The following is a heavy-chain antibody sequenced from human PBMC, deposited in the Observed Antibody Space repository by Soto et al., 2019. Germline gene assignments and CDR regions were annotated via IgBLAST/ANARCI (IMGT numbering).Heavy chain of an antibody. V-gene: IGHV3-30-3*01. CDR1: GFTFSSYA. J-gene: IGHJ6*02. CDR3: ARDWGYCSGGSCQATNYYYYYGMDV. Sequence: GGSLRLSCAASGFTFSSYAMHWVRQAPGKGLEWVAVISYDGSNKYYADSVKGRFTISRDNSKNTLYLQMNSLRAEDTAVYYCARDWGYCSGGSCQATNYYYYYGMDVWGQGTTVTVSS. CDR2: ISYDGSNK. D-gene: IGHD2-15*01.